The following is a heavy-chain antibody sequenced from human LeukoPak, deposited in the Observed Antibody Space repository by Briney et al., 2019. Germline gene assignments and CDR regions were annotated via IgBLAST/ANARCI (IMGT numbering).Heavy chain of an antibody. J-gene: IGHJ4*02. CDR2: ISSSSSYI. D-gene: IGHD6-19*01. CDR1: GFTFSSYS. V-gene: IGHV3-21*01. CDR3: ARGVEWLAPDY. Sequence: GGSLRLSCAAPGFTFSSYSMNWVRQAPGKGLEWVSSISSSSSYIYYADAVKGRFTISRDNAKNSLYLQMNSLRAEDTAVYYCARGVEWLAPDYWGQGTLVTVSS.